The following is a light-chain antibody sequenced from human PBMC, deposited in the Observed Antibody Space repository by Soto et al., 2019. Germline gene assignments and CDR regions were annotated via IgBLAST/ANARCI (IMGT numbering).Light chain of an antibody. J-gene: IGKJ4*01. CDR3: QHRSNWPLT. Sequence: ELVLTQSPATLSLSPGESATLSCRASQSVSNYLAWYQQKPGQAPRLLIYDVSIRATDIPARFSGSGSETDFTLTISSLEPEDFAMYYCQHRSNWPLTFGGGTKVEIK. CDR2: DVS. CDR1: QSVSNY. V-gene: IGKV3-11*01.